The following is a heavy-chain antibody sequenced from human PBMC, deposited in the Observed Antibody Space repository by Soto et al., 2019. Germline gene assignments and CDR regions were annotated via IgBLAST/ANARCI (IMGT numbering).Heavy chain of an antibody. CDR3: ASEPYSSSWYRRFGVFAY. J-gene: IGHJ4*02. V-gene: IGHV1-69*01. Sequence: QVQLVQSGAEVKKPGSSVKVSCKASGGTFSSYAISWVRQAPGQGLEWMGGIIPIFGTANYAQKFQGRVTITADESTSTANMELSSLRSEDTAVYYCASEPYSSSWYRRFGVFAYWGQGTLVTVSS. CDR1: GGTFSSYA. CDR2: IIPIFGTA. D-gene: IGHD6-13*01.